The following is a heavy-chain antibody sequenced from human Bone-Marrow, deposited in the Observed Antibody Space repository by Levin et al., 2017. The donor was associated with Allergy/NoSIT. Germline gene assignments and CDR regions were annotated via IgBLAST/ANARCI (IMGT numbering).Heavy chain of an antibody. CDR3: ARASVVVPAAIEGYYYHGMDV. CDR2: MNLDSGKR. V-gene: IGHV1-8*02. CDR1: GFSLSTYD. J-gene: IGHJ6*02. D-gene: IGHD2-2*02. Sequence: GASVKVSCKPSGFSLSTYDINWVRQATGQGLEWMGRMNLDSGKRGYALQFQGRVTMTRDTSITTAYMELSSLKSEDTAIYYCARASVVVPAAIEGYYYHGMDVWGQGTTVTVSS.